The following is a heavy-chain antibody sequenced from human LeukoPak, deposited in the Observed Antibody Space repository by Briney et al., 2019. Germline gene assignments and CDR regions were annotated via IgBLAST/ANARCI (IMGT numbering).Heavy chain of an antibody. V-gene: IGHV3-23*01. Sequence: GGSLRLSCAASGFTFGSYGMSWVRQAPGKGLEWVSFITPNADRTSYADSVEGRFTISRDNPRNTLYMQMNSLRDEDTALYYCAIMRGYYDGSGYWVQWGQGTLVTVSS. J-gene: IGHJ1*01. D-gene: IGHD3-22*01. CDR3: AIMRGYYDGSGYWVQ. CDR2: ITPNADRT. CDR1: GFTFGSYG.